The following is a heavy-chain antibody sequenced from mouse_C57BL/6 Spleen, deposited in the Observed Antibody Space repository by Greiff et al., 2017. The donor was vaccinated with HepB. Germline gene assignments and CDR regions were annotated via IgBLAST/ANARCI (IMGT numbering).Heavy chain of an antibody. CDR2: ISSGSSTI. Sequence: EVKLVESGGGLVKPGGSLKLSCAASGFTFSDYGMHWVRQAPEKGLEWVAYISSGSSTIYYADTVKGRFTISRDNAKNTLFLQMTSLRSEDTAMYYCAVYYGRGYAMDYWGQGTSVTVSS. V-gene: IGHV5-17*01. J-gene: IGHJ4*01. D-gene: IGHD1-1*01. CDR3: AVYYGRGYAMDY. CDR1: GFTFSDYG.